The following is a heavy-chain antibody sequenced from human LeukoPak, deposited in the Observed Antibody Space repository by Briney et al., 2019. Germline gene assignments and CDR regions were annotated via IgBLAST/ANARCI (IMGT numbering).Heavy chain of an antibody. D-gene: IGHD4-17*01. CDR2: ITERQGPT. CDR1: GFIFSFFA. V-gene: IGHV3-23*01. CDR3: TKDSNGDSVGAFDP. J-gene: IGHJ5*02. Sequence: GGSLRLSCAAWGFIFSFFARTGVRQARGRGREWVASITERQGPTYNTDCVRGRFTNPRDNPQNTMYLQINSLRAEDTAVYYCTKDSNGDSVGAFDPWGQGTLVTVSS.